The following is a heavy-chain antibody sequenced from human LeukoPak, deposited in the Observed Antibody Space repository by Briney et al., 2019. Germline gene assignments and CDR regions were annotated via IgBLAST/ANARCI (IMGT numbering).Heavy chain of an antibody. V-gene: IGHV3-7*01. CDR1: GFTFSSYW. Sequence: PGGSLRLSCAASGFTFSSYWRSWVRQAPGKGLEWVANIKQDGSEKYYVDSVKGRFTISRDNAKNSLYLQMNSLRAEDTAVYYRARARNFDYWGQGTLVTVSS. CDR2: IKQDGSEK. CDR3: ARARNFDY. J-gene: IGHJ4*02.